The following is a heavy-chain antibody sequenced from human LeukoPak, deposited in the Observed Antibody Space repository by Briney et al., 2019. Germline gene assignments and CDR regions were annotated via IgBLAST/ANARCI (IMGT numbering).Heavy chain of an antibody. Sequence: ASVKVSFKASGYTFTSYYMHWVRQAPGQGLEWMGIINPSGGSTSYAQKFQGRVTMTRDTSTSTVYMELSSLRSEDTAVYYCASITMIGDYFDYWGQGTLVTVST. D-gene: IGHD3-22*01. CDR2: INPSGGST. V-gene: IGHV1-46*01. CDR3: ASITMIGDYFDY. J-gene: IGHJ4*02. CDR1: GYTFTSYY.